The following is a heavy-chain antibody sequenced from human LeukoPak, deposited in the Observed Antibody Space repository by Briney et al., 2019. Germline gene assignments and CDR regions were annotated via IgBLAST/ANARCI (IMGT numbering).Heavy chain of an antibody. J-gene: IGHJ4*02. V-gene: IGHV1-2*06. D-gene: IGHD1-20*01. CDR2: INANSGGT. Sequence: GASVKVSCKTSGYTFADYFIHWVRQAPGQGLEWMGRINANSGGTEYQQKFQGRVTMTRDTSISTAYVEVNWLISDDTAIYYCARDVSSTPNWKFDYWGQGTLVTVSS. CDR3: ARDVSSTPNWKFDY. CDR1: GYTFADYF.